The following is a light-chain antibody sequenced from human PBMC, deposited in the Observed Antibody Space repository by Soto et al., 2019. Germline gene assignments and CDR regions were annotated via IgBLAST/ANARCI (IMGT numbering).Light chain of an antibody. V-gene: IGLV1-44*01. Sequence: QSVLTQPPSASGTPGQRVTISCSGSSSNIGSNVVNWYQQLPGTAPKLLIYNNNQRPSGVPDRFSGSKSGTSASLAISGLQSEDEADYYCETWDDSLNGPVFGGGTKVTVL. CDR2: NNN. J-gene: IGLJ3*02. CDR3: ETWDDSLNGPV. CDR1: SSNIGSNV.